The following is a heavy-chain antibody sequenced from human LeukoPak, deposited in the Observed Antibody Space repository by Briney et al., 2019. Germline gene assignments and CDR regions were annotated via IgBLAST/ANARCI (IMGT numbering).Heavy chain of an antibody. CDR2: INPNSGGT. CDR3: ARLIVVVPAATNYFDY. D-gene: IGHD2-2*01. Sequence: GASVKVSCKASGYTFTGYYMHWVRQAPGQGLEWMGWINPNSGGTSYAQKFQGRVTMTRDTSISTAYMELSRLRSDDTAVYYCARLIVVVPAATNYFDYWGQGTLVTVSS. CDR1: GYTFTGYY. J-gene: IGHJ4*02. V-gene: IGHV1-2*02.